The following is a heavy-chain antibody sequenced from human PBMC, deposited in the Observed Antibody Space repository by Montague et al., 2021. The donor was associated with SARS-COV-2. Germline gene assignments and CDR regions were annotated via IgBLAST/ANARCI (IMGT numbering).Heavy chain of an antibody. J-gene: IGHJ3*02. Sequence: SLRLSCAASGFTVSSTYMNWVRQAPGKGLEWVSVIYRGGSTYYADPVKGRFTISRDNSKNTLYLQMNSLRAEDTAVYYCARDAEGIAARRSDAFDIRGQGPMVTVSS. CDR3: ARDAEGIAARRSDAFDI. CDR1: GFTVSSTY. V-gene: IGHV3-53*01. CDR2: IYRGGST. D-gene: IGHD6-6*01.